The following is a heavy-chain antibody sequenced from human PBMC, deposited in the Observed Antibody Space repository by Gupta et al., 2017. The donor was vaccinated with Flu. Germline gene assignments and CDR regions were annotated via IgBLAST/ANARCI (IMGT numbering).Heavy chain of an antibody. D-gene: IGHD6-13*01. J-gene: IGHJ4*02. CDR3: ARLGYTSSWIDS. CDR1: GGSIRSGPYY. CDR2: SYYSGST. V-gene: IGHV4-39*01. Sequence: QLQLQESGPGLVKPSETLSLTCTVSGGSIRSGPYYWGWIRQPPGTGLDWSGGSYYSGSTYYNPSLKSRVTISVDTSKNRFSLNLNSVTATNTAVYYCARLGYTSSWIDSWGQGTLVTVSS.